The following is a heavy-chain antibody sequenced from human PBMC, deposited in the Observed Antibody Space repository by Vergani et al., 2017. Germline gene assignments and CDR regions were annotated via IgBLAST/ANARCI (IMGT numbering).Heavy chain of an antibody. CDR3: ARVQELYDFWSGYRVRYYYYMDV. V-gene: IGHV4-4*03. D-gene: IGHD3-3*01. Sequence: QVQLQESGPGLVKPPGTLSLTCAVSGDSISSNNCWTWVRQPPGKGLEWIGEICHTEDTKYSPSLKSRVTVSVDESKNQFSLKLSSVTAADTAVYYCARVQELYDFWSGYRVRYYYYMDVWGKGTTVTVSS. CDR1: GDSISSNNC. CDR2: ICHTEDT. J-gene: IGHJ6*03.